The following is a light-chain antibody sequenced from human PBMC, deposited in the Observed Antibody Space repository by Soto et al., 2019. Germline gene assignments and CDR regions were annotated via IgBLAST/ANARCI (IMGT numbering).Light chain of an antibody. J-gene: IGKJ4*01. V-gene: IGKV3-20*01. Sequence: EIVLTQSPDTLSLSPGARATLSCRASQSVGRNYLAWFQQKPGQAPRLLLYGASSRATGIPDRFAGSGSGTDFTLAINRLEPEDFAVYYFEQDAASPITFGGGTKVKIK. CDR3: EQDAASPIT. CDR2: GAS. CDR1: QSVGRNY.